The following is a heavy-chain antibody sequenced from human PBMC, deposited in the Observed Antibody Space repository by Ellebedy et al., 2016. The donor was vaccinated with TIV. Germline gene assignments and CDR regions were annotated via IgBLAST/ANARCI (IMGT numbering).Heavy chain of an antibody. D-gene: IGHD3-10*01. Sequence: GSLRLSXTVSGESLTGYFWSWLRQPPGRGLEWIGEINHSGTTNYNSSLKNRVTTPIDMSTKQFSLKLTSVTAADTAIYYCARLRYFYASETYNYHGMDVWGQGTTVTVSS. V-gene: IGHV4-34*01. CDR3: ARLRYFYASETYNYHGMDV. CDR2: INHSGTT. J-gene: IGHJ6*02. CDR1: GESLTGYF.